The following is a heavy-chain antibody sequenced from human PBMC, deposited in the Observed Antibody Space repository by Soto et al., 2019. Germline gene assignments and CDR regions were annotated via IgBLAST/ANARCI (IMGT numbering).Heavy chain of an antibody. J-gene: IGHJ3*01. Sequence: EVHLVESGGGVVQPGGSLRVSCAASGFTFSNYAMNWVRQAPGKGLEWVSYISIGSGSIFYADSVKGRFTISRDDAKNSLYPQMNTLRDEDTAVYYCVRDDRWAFDFWGQGTMVTVPS. CDR2: ISIGSGSI. D-gene: IGHD3-22*01. CDR1: GFTFSNYA. CDR3: VRDDRWAFDF. V-gene: IGHV3-48*02.